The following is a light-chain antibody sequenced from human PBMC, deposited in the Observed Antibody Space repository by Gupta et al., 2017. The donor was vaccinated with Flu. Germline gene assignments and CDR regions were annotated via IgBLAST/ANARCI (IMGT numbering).Light chain of an antibody. Sequence: DIQVTQSPSSLSASVGDRVTITCQTSQDISKYLNWYQQKPGRAPKLLIKEASHLQVGVPSRFSGTGSGTDFTFTISGLQFEEFATHYCLQYDLPPPYTFGQGTKLEF. CDR3: LQYDLPPPYT. V-gene: IGKV1-33*01. CDR2: EAS. CDR1: QDISKY. J-gene: IGKJ2*01.